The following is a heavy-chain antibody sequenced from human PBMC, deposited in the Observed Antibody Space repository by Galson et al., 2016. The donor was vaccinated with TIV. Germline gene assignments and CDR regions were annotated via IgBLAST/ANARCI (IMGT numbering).Heavy chain of an antibody. CDR1: GFTFDTYS. Sequence: SLRLSCAASGFTFDTYSMNWVRQAPGKGLQWVSYISRTSDTIYYADSVKGRFTISRDNAKGSLYLQMNSLRAEDTAMYYCARVDPLLDCSGGTCQYYYYGMDIWSQGSTVTVS. CDR3: ARVDPLLDCSGGTCQYYYYGMDI. V-gene: IGHV3-48*01. CDR2: ISRTSDTI. D-gene: IGHD2-15*01. J-gene: IGHJ6*02.